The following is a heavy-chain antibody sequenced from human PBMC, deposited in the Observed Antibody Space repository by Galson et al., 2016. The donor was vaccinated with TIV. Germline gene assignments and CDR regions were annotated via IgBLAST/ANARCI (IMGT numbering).Heavy chain of an antibody. Sequence: SLRLSCAASGFTFNNFWMTWVRQAPGKGLEWVANIKQDGSYTYYVESLKGRFTISRDNAKSSLFLQMNSLRAEDTAVYYCARGQFAIGWYPDRFDCWGQVILVTVSS. D-gene: IGHD6-19*01. CDR2: IKQDGSYT. V-gene: IGHV3-7*04. CDR3: ARGQFAIGWYPDRFDC. CDR1: GFTFNNFW. J-gene: IGHJ4*02.